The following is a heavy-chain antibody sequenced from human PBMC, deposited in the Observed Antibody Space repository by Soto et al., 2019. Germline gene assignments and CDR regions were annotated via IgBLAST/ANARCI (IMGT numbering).Heavy chain of an antibody. CDR3: ARDPRYDYVWGSYRLKGGRVYFDY. Sequence: EVQLVESGGGLVQPGGSLRLSCAASGFTFSSYWMSWVRQAPGKGLEWVANIKQDGSEKYYVDSVKGRFTISRDNAKNSLYLQRNSLRAEDTAVYYCARDPRYDYVWGSYRLKGGRVYFDYWGQGTLVTVSS. CDR1: GFTFSSYW. D-gene: IGHD3-16*02. J-gene: IGHJ4*02. V-gene: IGHV3-7*04. CDR2: IKQDGSEK.